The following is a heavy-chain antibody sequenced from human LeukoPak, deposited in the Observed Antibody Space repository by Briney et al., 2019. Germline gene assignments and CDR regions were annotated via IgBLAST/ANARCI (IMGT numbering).Heavy chain of an antibody. J-gene: IGHJ4*02. CDR3: ARGFRIVSRFDY. D-gene: IGHD2-15*01. Sequence: SETLSLTCAVYGGSFSGYYWSWIRQPPGKGLEWIGEINHSGSTNYNPSLKSRVTISVDTSKHQFSLKLSSVTAADAAVYYCARGFRIVSRFDYWGQGTLVTVSS. V-gene: IGHV4-34*01. CDR1: GGSFSGYY. CDR2: INHSGST.